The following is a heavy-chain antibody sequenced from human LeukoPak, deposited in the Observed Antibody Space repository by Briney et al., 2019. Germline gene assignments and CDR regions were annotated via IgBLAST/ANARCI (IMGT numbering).Heavy chain of an antibody. J-gene: IGHJ5*02. CDR2: INHSGST. CDR3: ARGNPGYSSSWTSLYNWFDP. Sequence: SETLSLTCAVYGGSFSGYYWSWIRQPPGKGLEWIGEINHSGSTNYNPSLKSRVTTSVDTSKNQFSLKLSSVTAADTAVYYCARGNPGYSSSWTSLYNWFDPWGQGTLVTVSS. D-gene: IGHD6-13*01. CDR1: GGSFSGYY. V-gene: IGHV4-34*01.